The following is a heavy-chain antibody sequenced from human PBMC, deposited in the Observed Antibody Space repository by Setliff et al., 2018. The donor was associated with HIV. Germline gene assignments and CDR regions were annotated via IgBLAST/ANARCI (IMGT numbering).Heavy chain of an antibody. CDR1: GYTFTSYG. Sequence: ASVKVSCKASGYTFTSYGISWVRQAPGQGLEWMGWISAYNGNTNYAQKLQGRVNMTTDTSTSTAYMELRSLRSDDTAVYYCARGPPIVVVPAALLTFDYWGQGTLVTVSS. CDR2: ISAYNGNT. D-gene: IGHD2-2*01. J-gene: IGHJ4*02. CDR3: ARGPPIVVVPAALLTFDY. V-gene: IGHV1-18*01.